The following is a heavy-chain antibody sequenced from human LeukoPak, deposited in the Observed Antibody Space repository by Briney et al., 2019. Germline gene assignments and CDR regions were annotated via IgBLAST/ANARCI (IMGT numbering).Heavy chain of an antibody. D-gene: IGHD1-26*01. CDR2: ISGSGGST. Sequence: GGSLRLSCAASGFTFNSYAMSWVRQAPGKGLEWVSAISGSGGSTYYADSVKGRFTISRDNSKNTLYLQMNSLRAEDTAVYYCAKLSGSYYSGPFDYWGQGTLVTVSS. CDR3: AKLSGSYYSGPFDY. J-gene: IGHJ4*02. V-gene: IGHV3-23*01. CDR1: GFTFNSYA.